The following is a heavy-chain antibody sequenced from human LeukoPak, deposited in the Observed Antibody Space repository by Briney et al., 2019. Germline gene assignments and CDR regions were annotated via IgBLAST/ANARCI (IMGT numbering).Heavy chain of an antibody. CDR2: IIIKTDSYAT. V-gene: IGHV3-73*01. D-gene: IGHD3-16*01. CDR1: GFTFSVSA. CDR3: SRHAQTGDPFVL. Sequence: GGALRLSCAASGFTFSVSAMQSVRHASGEGRECVGRIIIKTDSYATTYSASAEARFTISRQNSKNTAYLQMHSLKPEDTAVYLCSRHAQTGDPFVLWGQGTMITVSS. J-gene: IGHJ3*01.